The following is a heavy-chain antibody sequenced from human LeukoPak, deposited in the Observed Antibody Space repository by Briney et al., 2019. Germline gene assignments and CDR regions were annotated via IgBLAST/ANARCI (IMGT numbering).Heavy chain of an antibody. Sequence: SQTLSLTCTVSGGSISSYHWSWIRQPPGKGLEWIGYISYSGSTDYNPSLKSRVTISVDASKNQFSLKLSSVTAADTAVYYCARVRESYYYGSGSGYYYYMDVWGKGTTVTVSS. CDR3: ARVRESYYYGSGSGYYYYMDV. V-gene: IGHV4-59*01. J-gene: IGHJ6*03. CDR2: ISYSGST. D-gene: IGHD3-10*01. CDR1: GGSISSYH.